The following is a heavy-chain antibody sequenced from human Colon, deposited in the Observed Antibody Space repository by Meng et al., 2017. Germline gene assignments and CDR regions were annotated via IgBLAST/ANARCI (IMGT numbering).Heavy chain of an antibody. J-gene: IGHJ4*02. D-gene: IGHD1-26*01. CDR1: GGFINTTDW. CDR3: ARMSVGAKRGRDY. V-gene: IGHV4/OR15-8*02. CDR2: IYHSGTT. Sequence: QDSRPIPRHPSGTPPLTGVVPGGFINTTDWWTWVRQPPGKGLEWIGDIYHSGTTMSNPSLKSRLSMSIDKSLNQFSLELTSVTAADTAVYYCARMSVGAKRGRDYWGQGTLVTVSS.